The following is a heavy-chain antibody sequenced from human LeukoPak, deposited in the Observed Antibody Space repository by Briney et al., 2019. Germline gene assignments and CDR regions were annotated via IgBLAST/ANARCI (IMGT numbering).Heavy chain of an antibody. Sequence: PGGSLRLSCAASGFTFDDYAIQWARQRPGKGLEWVASISWNGGSIDYADSVKGRFTISRDNTKSCLYLQMNSLRPEDTALYYCAKGFASLPFRNDFDPWGQGNLVTVSS. V-gene: IGHV3-9*01. CDR3: AKGFASLPFRNDFDP. J-gene: IGHJ5*02. CDR2: ISWNGGSI. D-gene: IGHD1-1*01. CDR1: GFTFDDYA.